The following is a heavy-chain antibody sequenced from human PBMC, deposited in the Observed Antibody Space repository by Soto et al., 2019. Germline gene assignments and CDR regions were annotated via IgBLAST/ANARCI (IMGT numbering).Heavy chain of an antibody. CDR3: ATRFYTSGVFFDY. D-gene: IGHD2-2*02. CDR2: IHNGGST. J-gene: IGHJ4*02. CDR1: GGSLSRYY. V-gene: IGHV4-59*03. Sequence: SETLSLTCTVSGGSLSRYYWSWIRQSPGKGLEYIGYIHNGGSTNYNPSLKSRVIISVDTSKNQFSLKLTSVTAADTAVYYCATRFYTSGVFFDYWGQGTPVTLSS.